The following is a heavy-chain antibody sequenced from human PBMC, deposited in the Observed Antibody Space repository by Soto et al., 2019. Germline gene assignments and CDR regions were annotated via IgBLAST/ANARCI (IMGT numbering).Heavy chain of an antibody. J-gene: IGHJ4*02. CDR1: GFTFSSYA. V-gene: IGHV3-23*01. CDR3: AKVWEYSSSFYXMGYFDY. CDR2: ISGSGGST. Sequence: PGGSLRLSCAASGFTFSSYAMSWVRQAPGKGLEWVSAISGSGGSTYYADSVKGRFTISRDNSKNTLYLQMNSLRAEDTAVYYCAKVWEYSSSFYXMGYFDYWGQGTLVTVSS. D-gene: IGHD6-6*01.